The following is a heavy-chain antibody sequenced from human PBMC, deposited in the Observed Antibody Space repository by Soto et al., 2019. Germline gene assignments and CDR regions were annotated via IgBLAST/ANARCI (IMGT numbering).Heavy chain of an antibody. J-gene: IGHJ6*02. CDR1: GYTFTIYG. Sequence: ASVKVSCKASGYTFTIYGISWVRQAPGQGLEWMGWISAYNGSTNYAQKLQGRVTMTRDTSTSTVYMELSSLRSEDTAVYYCARGSTSSRLHDYYYYYGMDVWGQGTTVTVSS. V-gene: IGHV1-18*01. CDR3: ARGSTSSRLHDYYYYYGMDV. D-gene: IGHD2-2*01. CDR2: ISAYNGST.